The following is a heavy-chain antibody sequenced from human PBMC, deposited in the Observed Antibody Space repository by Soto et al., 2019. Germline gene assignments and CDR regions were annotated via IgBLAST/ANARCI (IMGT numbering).Heavy chain of an antibody. Sequence: PSETLSLTCAASGGSIISGGYSWSWIRQPPGKGLQWIGHIYEGGNTYYTPSLESRVAISTDKSKNQFSLRLSSVTAADTAVYYCVRRSPEDAFDIWGQGPMVTV. V-gene: IGHV4-30-2*01. J-gene: IGHJ3*02. CDR1: GGSIISGGYS. CDR2: IYEGGNT. CDR3: VRRSPEDAFDI.